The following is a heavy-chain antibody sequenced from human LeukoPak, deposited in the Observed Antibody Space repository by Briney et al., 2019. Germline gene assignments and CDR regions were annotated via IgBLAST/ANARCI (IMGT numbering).Heavy chain of an antibody. Sequence: GGSLRLSCAASGFTFSSYAMSWVRQAPGKGLEWVSAISGSGGSTYYADSVKGRFTISRDNSKNTRYLQMNSLRAEDTAVYYCAKDEWSYDYVWGSYRSTPDYWGQGTLVTVSS. D-gene: IGHD3-16*02. J-gene: IGHJ4*02. CDR2: ISGSGGST. V-gene: IGHV3-23*01. CDR3: AKDEWSYDYVWGSYRSTPDY. CDR1: GFTFSSYA.